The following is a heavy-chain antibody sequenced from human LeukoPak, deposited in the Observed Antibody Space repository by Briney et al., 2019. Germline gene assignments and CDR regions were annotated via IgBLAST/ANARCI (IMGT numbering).Heavy chain of an antibody. D-gene: IGHD4-11*01. J-gene: IGHJ4*02. CDR1: GYSISSSYY. CDR2: IYHSGST. Sequence: PSETLSLTCAVSGYSISSSYYWGWIRQPPRKGLEWIGTIYHSGSTHYNPSLKSRVTLSVDTSKNQFSLKLRSVTAADTAVYYCASLPSNTVTHDYWGQGTLVTVSS. V-gene: IGHV4-38-2*01. CDR3: ASLPSNTVTHDY.